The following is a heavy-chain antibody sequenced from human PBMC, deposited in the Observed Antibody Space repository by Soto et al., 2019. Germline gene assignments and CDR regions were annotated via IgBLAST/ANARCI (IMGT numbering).Heavy chain of an antibody. CDR3: ARAFRIVGAPDY. D-gene: IGHD1-26*01. CDR1: GFTFSSYA. V-gene: IGHV3-30-3*01. J-gene: IGHJ4*02. Sequence: PGGSLRLSCAASGFTFSSYAMPWIRQAPGKGLEWVAVISYDGSNKYYADSVKGRFTISRDNSKNTLYLQMNSRRAEDTAVYYCARAFRIVGAPDYWGQGTLVTVSS. CDR2: ISYDGSNK.